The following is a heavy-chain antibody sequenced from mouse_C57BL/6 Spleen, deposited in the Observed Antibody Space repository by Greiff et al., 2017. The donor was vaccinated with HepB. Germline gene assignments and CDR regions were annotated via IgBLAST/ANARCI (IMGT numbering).Heavy chain of an antibody. J-gene: IGHJ2*01. V-gene: IGHV1-63*01. CDR3: ARSAGAGYFDC. Sequence: QVQLQQSGAELVRPGTSVKMSCKASGYTFTNYWIGWAKQRPGHGLEWIGDIYPGGGYTNYNEKFKGKATLTADKSSSTAYMQFSSLTSEASAIYYCARSAGAGYFDCWGQGTTLPVSS. CDR2: IYPGGGYT. CDR1: GYTFTNYW. D-gene: IGHD1-2*01.